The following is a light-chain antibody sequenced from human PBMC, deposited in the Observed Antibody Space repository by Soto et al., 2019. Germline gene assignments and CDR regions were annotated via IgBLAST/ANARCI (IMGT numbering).Light chain of an antibody. CDR3: LQSNRYPWT. J-gene: IGKJ1*01. CDR2: DAS. V-gene: IGKV1-5*01. Sequence: DIHMTQSPSTLSASVGDRVTITCRASQSISSWLAWYQQKPGKAPKLLIYDASSLESGVPSRFSGSGSGTDFTLTISSLQPEDVATYYCLQSNRYPWTFGQGTKVDIK. CDR1: QSISSW.